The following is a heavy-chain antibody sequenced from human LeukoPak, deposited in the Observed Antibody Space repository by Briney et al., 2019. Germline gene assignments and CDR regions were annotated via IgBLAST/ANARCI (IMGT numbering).Heavy chain of an antibody. Sequence: GGSLRLSCAASAFTFSSYPMHWVRQAPGKGLEWVAGMSYDGTNKYYADSVKGRFTISRDNSKNTLYLHVNSLRAEDTAVYYCAKGSGGSGSYSKYYFDCWGQGTLVTVSS. D-gene: IGHD3-10*01. J-gene: IGHJ4*02. V-gene: IGHV3-30*04. CDR3: AKGSGGSGSYSKYYFDC. CDR1: AFTFSSYP. CDR2: MSYDGTNK.